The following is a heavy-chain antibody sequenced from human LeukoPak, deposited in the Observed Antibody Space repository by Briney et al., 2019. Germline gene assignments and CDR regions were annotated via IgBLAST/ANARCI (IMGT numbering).Heavy chain of an antibody. CDR2: IYYSGST. Sequence: SETLSLTCPVSGGSISSYYWSWIRQPPGKGLEWIGYIYYSGSTNYNPSLKSRVTISVDTSKNQFSLKLSSVTAADTAVYYCARDRRMADFWSVGYAFDIWGQGTMVTVSS. CDR1: GGSISSYY. J-gene: IGHJ3*02. D-gene: IGHD3-3*01. V-gene: IGHV4-59*01. CDR3: ARDRRMADFWSVGYAFDI.